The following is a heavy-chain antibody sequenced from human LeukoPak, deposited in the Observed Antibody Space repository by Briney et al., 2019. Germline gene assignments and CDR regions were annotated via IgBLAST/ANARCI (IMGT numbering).Heavy chain of an antibody. Sequence: SETLSLTCAVYGGSFSGYYWSWIRQPPGKGLEWIGEINHSGSTNYNPSLKSRVTISVDTSKNQFSLKLSSVTAADTAVYYCASNVPDTAMVFDYWGRGTLVTVSS. D-gene: IGHD5-18*01. CDR1: GGSFSGYY. J-gene: IGHJ4*02. CDR3: ASNVPDTAMVFDY. CDR2: INHSGST. V-gene: IGHV4-34*01.